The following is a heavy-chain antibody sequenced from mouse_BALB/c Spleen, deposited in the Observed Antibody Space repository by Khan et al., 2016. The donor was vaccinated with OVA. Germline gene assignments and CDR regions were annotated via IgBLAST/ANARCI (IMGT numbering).Heavy chain of an antibody. V-gene: IGHV5-6-3*01. CDR1: GFTFSSYG. Sequence: EVELVESGGGLVQPGGSLKLSCAASGFTFSSYGMSWVRQTPDKRLELVATINSNGGSTYYPDSVKGRFTISRDNAKNTLYLQMSSLKSEDTAMDYCARMGRTRNWGQGTTLTVSS. J-gene: IGHJ2*01. CDR3: ARMGRTRN. CDR2: INSNGGST.